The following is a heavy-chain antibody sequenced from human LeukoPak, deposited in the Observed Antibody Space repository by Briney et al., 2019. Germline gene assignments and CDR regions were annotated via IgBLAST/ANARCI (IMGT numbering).Heavy chain of an antibody. V-gene: IGHV1-46*01. CDR1: GYTFTSYG. Sequence: ASVKVSCKASGYTFTSYGISWVRQAPGQGLEWMGIINPSGGSTSYAQKFQGRVTMTRDTSTSTVFMELSSLRSEDTAVYYCARGVDTTRGLWLYGMDVWGQGTTVTVSS. CDR2: INPSGGST. D-gene: IGHD5-18*01. CDR3: ARGVDTTRGLWLYGMDV. J-gene: IGHJ6*02.